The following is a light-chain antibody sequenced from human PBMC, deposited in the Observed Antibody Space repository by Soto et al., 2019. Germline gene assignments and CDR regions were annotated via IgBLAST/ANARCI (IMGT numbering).Light chain of an antibody. J-gene: IGKJ1*01. CDR1: QSISSW. CDR2: VAS. Sequence: DIQMTQSPSTLSASVVDRVSITCRASQSISSWLACYQQKPGKPPKVLIYVASNLQSGVPPRFSGSGSGTDFTLALSSLKPEDSATYYCLQDINYPWTCGQGTKV. CDR3: LQDINYPWT. V-gene: IGKV1-5*01.